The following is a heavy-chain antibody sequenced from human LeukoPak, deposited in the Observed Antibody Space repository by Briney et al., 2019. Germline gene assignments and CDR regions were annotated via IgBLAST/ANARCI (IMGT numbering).Heavy chain of an antibody. CDR3: ARNQAYCGGDCQFDY. J-gene: IGHJ4*02. CDR2: INSDGSST. CDR1: GFTFSSYA. Sequence: GGSLRLSCAASGFTFSSYAMHWVRQAPGKGLVWVSRINSDGSSTSYADSVKGRFTISRDNAKNTLYLQMNSLRAEDTAVYYCARNQAYCGGDCQFDYWGQGTLVTVSS. D-gene: IGHD2-21*02. V-gene: IGHV3-74*01.